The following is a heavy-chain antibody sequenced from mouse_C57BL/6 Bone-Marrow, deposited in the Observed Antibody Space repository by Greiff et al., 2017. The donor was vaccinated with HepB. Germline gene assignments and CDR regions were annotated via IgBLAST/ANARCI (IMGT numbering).Heavy chain of an antibody. CDR3: ARKWVYDGYYLDD. J-gene: IGHJ2*01. V-gene: IGHV1-9*01. Sequence: QVQLQHSGAELMKPGASVKLSCKATGYTFTGYWIEWVKQRPGHGLEWIGEILPGSGSTNYNEKFKGKATFTADTSSNTAYMQRSSLTTEDSAIYYGARKWVYDGYYLDDWGQGTTLTVAS. D-gene: IGHD2-3*01. CDR2: ILPGSGST. CDR1: GYTFTGYW.